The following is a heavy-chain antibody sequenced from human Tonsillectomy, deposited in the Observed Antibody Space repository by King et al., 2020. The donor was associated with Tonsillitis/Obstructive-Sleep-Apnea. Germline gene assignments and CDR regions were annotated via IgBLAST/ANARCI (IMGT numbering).Heavy chain of an antibody. CDR1: GFTFSSYV. CDR2: ISNDGSNK. V-gene: IGHV3-30*04. J-gene: IGHJ3*02. D-gene: IGHD3-10*01. Sequence: VQLVESGGGVVQPGRSLRLSCAASGFTFSSYVMHWVRQGPGKGLEWVAVISNDGSNKYYADSVKGRFTISRDNSKNTLWLQMNSLRAEDTAVYYCARDYRGDRGGFDIWGQGTMVTVSS. CDR3: ARDYRGDRGGFDI.